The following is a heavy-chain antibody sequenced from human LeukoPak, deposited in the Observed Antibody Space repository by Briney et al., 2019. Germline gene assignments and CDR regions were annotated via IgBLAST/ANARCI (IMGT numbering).Heavy chain of an antibody. CDR1: GFTFSNAR. CDR2: IKSKTDGGTT. D-gene: IGHD3-22*01. V-gene: IGHV3-15*07. CDR3: STTYYYDSSEGY. J-gene: IGHJ4*02. Sequence: GGSLRLSCAASGFTFSNARMNWVRQAPGKGLEWVGRIKSKTDGGTTDYAAPVKGRFTISRDDSKNTLYLQMNSLKTEDTAVYYCSTTYYYDSSEGYWGQGTLVTVSS.